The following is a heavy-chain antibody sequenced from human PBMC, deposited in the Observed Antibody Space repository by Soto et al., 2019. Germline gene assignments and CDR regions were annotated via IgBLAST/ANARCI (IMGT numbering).Heavy chain of an antibody. V-gene: IGHV1-18*04. Sequence: ASVKVSCKASGYTFTNYAISWVRQAPGQGLEWMGWINTYNGNTNFAQKVEGRVTMTTDTSASTAYVELRSLRSDDTAVYYCARHPVSMVKFGTNGNSWYYYFDYWGQGTLVTVSS. CDR3: ARHPVSMVKFGTNGNSWYYYFDY. CDR1: GYTFTNYA. J-gene: IGHJ4*02. D-gene: IGHD6-13*01. CDR2: INTYNGNT.